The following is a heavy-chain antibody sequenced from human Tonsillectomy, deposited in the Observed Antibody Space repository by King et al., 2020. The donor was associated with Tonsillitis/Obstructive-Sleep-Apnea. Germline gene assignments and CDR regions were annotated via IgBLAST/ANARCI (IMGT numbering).Heavy chain of an antibody. CDR2: INAGNGNT. V-gene: IGHV1-3*01. D-gene: IGHD2-15*01. Sequence: QLVQSGAEVKKPGASVKVSCKASGYTFTSYAMHWVRQAPGQRLEWMGWINAGNGNTKYSQKFQGRVTITRDTSASTAYMELSSLRSEDTAVYYCARDKYCSGGSCYPIFDYWGQGTLVTVSS. CDR3: ARDKYCSGGSCYPIFDY. J-gene: IGHJ4*02. CDR1: GYTFTSYA.